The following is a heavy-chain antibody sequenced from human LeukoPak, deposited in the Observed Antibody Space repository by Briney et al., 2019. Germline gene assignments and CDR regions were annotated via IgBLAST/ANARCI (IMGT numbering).Heavy chain of an antibody. CDR3: ARAYCGGDCHTTHFDY. CDR2: IYTSGNS. D-gene: IGHD2-21*02. CDR1: GGSISSYY. V-gene: IGHV4-4*07. J-gene: IGHJ4*02. Sequence: PSETLSLTCTFSGGSISSYYWSWIRQPAGKGLEWIGRIYTSGNSNYNPSLKSRVTMSVDTSKNQFSLKLSSVTAADTAVYYCARAYCGGDCHTTHFDYWGQGTLVTVSS.